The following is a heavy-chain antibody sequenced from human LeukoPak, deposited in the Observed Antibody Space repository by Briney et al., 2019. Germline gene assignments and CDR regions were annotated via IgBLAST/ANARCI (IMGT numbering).Heavy chain of an antibody. D-gene: IGHD2-2*01. J-gene: IGHJ4*02. CDR3: ARRRYCSSTSCYAGFGY. CDR1: GYSFTSYW. V-gene: IGHV5-51*01. CDR2: IYPGDSDT. Sequence: GESLQISCKGSGYSFTSYWIGWVRQMPGKGLEWMGIIYPGDSDTRYSPSFQGQVTISADKSISTAYLQWSSLKASDTAMYYCARRRYCSSTSCYAGFGYWGQGTLVTVSS.